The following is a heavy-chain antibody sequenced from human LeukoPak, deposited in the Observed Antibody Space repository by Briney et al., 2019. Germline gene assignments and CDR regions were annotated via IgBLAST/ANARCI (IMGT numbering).Heavy chain of an antibody. CDR3: ARPVPAAISPDAFDI. Sequence: GGSLRLSCAASAFSFSSYWMSWVRQAPGKGLEWVADINQDGSEKYYVDSVKGRFTISRDNAKDSLYLQMNSLRAEDTAVYYCARPVPAAISPDAFDIWGQGTMVTVSS. V-gene: IGHV3-7*01. J-gene: IGHJ3*02. CDR2: INQDGSEK. D-gene: IGHD2-2*02. CDR1: AFSFSSYW.